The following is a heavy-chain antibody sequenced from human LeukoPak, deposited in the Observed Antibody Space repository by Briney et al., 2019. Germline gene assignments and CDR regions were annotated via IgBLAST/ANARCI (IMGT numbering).Heavy chain of an antibody. D-gene: IGHD2-2*01. J-gene: IGHJ4*02. CDR2: IIPIFGTA. Sequence: GSSVKVSCKASGGTFSSYAISWVRQAPGQGLEWMGGIIPIFGTANYAQKFQGRVTITADKSTSTAYMELSSLRSEDTAVYYCARDSGYCSSTSCPTDYWGQGTLVTVSS. CDR1: GGTFSSYA. CDR3: ARDSGYCSSTSCPTDY. V-gene: IGHV1-69*06.